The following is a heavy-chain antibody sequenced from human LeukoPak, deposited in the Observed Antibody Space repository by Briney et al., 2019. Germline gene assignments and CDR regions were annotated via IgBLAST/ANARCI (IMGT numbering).Heavy chain of an antibody. CDR1: GGSISSGGYY. V-gene: IGHV4-61*08. D-gene: IGHD3-10*01. J-gene: IGHJ4*02. Sequence: SETLSLTCTVSGGSISSGGYYWSWIRQPPGKGLEWIGYIYYSGSTNYNPSLKSRVTISVDTSKNQFSLKLSSVTAADTAVYYCARGTLRGVIMFPFDYWGQGTLVTVSS. CDR2: IYYSGST. CDR3: ARGTLRGVIMFPFDY.